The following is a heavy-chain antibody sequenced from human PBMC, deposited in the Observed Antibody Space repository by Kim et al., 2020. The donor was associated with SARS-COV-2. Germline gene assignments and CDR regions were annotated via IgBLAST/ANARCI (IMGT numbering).Heavy chain of an antibody. CDR3: ARLEMTGISGRGWFDP. Sequence: SETLSLTCTVSGGSISRSNSHWGWIRQPPGKGLEWIGSVYYSGSTFYNPSLKSRVTISVDTSENQLSLKLTSVTAADTAVYYCARLEMTGISGRGWFDPWGRGTLVTVSS. J-gene: IGHJ5*02. V-gene: IGHV4-39*01. CDR1: GGSISRSNSH. CDR2: VYYSGST. D-gene: IGHD1-26*01.